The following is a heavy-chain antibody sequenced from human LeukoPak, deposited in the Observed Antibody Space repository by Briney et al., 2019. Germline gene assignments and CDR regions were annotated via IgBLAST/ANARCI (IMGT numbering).Heavy chain of an antibody. Sequence: PSETLSLTCTVSGDSITSSSYYWGWIRQPPGKGLEWIGSIYYSGSTYYNPSLKSRVTISVDTSKNQFFLKLSSVTAADTAVYYCARDLHSSSWSFDYWGQGTLVTVSS. CDR1: GDSITSSSYY. CDR2: IYYSGST. J-gene: IGHJ4*02. CDR3: ARDLHSSSWSFDY. D-gene: IGHD6-13*01. V-gene: IGHV4-39*07.